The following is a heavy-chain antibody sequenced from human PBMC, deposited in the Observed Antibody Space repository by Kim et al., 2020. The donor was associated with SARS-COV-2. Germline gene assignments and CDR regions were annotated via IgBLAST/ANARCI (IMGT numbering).Heavy chain of an antibody. CDR2: K. D-gene: IGHD5-12*01. J-gene: IGHJ4*02. V-gene: IGHV3-7*01. Sequence: KYDVDSVKGRFTISRDNAKNSLYLQMNSLRAEDTAVYYCARGEDGYYFDYWGQGTLVTVSS. CDR3: ARGEDGYYFDY.